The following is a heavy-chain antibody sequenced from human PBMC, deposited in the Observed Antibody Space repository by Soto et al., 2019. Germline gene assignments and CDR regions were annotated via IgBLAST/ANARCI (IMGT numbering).Heavy chain of an antibody. V-gene: IGHV4-31*03. CDR1: GGSISSGGYY. CDR3: ARVGWRSYDYGMDG. J-gene: IGHJ6*02. CDR2: IYYSGST. Sequence: SETLSLTCTVSGGSISSGGYYWSWIRQHPGKGLEWIGYIYYSGSTYYNPSLKSRVTISVDTSKNQFSLKLSSVTAADTAVYYCARVGWRSYDYGMDGWGQGNTVTFSS.